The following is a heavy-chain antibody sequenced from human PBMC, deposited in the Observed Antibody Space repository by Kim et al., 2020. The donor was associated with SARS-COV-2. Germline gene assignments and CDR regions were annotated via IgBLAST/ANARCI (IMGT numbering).Heavy chain of an antibody. V-gene: IGHV1-18*01. CDR2: ISAYNGNT. CDR1: GYTFTSYG. D-gene: IGHD6-19*01. Sequence: ASVKVSCKASGYTFTSYGISWVRQAPGQGLEWMGWISAYNGNTNYAQKFQGRVTMTTDTSTSTAYMELRSLRSDDTAVYYCARDIGVGVAPYYFDYWGQGTLVTVSS. CDR3: ARDIGVGVAPYYFDY. J-gene: IGHJ4*02.